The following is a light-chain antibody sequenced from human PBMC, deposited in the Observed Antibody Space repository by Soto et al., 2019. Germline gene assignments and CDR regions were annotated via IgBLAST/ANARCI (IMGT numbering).Light chain of an antibody. V-gene: IGLV3-21*04. CDR2: YDS. J-gene: IGLJ7*01. Sequence: SYELTQPPSVSVAPGKTARIPCGGNNMGSKSVHWYQQKPGQAPVVVIYYDSDRPSGIPERFSGSNSGNTATLTISRVEAGDEADYYCQVWDSSRDHTVFGGGTQLTVL. CDR1: NMGSKS. CDR3: QVWDSSRDHTV.